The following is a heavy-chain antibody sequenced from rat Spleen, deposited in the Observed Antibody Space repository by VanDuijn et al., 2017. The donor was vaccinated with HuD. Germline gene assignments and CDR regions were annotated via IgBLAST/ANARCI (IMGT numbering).Heavy chain of an antibody. V-gene: IGHV2-41*01. D-gene: IGHD1-11*01. Sequence: QVQLKESGPGLVQPSQTLSLTCTVAGFSLTSYNVHWVRQPPGKGLEWMGVIWNTGGTRYNSALKSRLSISKDTSKSQVFLTMNSLQTDDTAVYYCAELTSDFWGPGTMVTVSS. CDR2: IWNTGGT. CDR1: GFSLTSYN. CDR3: AELTSDF. J-gene: IGHJ1*01.